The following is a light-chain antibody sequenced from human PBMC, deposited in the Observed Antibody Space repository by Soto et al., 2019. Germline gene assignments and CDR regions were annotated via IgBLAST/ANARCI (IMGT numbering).Light chain of an antibody. CDR3: QQRSNWTLT. CDR2: AAS. CDR1: QTISTW. J-gene: IGKJ4*01. Sequence: DLQATHSPPTLGESLVPIVTMTCRASQTISTWMAWYQQKPGKAHKLLIYAASSLQSGVTSRFSGSGSGTDFTLNISRLEPEDFAVYYCQQRSNWTLTVGGGTEVDI. V-gene: IGKV1-5*01.